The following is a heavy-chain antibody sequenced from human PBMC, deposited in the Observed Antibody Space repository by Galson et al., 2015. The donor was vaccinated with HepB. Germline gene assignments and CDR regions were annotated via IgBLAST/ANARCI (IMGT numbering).Heavy chain of an antibody. CDR3: AREESGYYDAFDI. Sequence: SVKVSCKASGYTFTGYDIHWVRQAPGQGLEWMGRIDPKSGDTNYAQKFQGWVTMTRDTPINTAYMEVTRLRSDDTAVYYCAREESGYYDAFDIWGQGTMVTVSS. D-gene: IGHD3-9*01. CDR1: GYTFTGYD. CDR2: IDPKSGDT. V-gene: IGHV1-2*04. J-gene: IGHJ3*02.